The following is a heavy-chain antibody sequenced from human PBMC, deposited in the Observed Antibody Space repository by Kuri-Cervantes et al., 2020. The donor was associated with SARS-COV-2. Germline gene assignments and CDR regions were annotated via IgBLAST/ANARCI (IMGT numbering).Heavy chain of an antibody. D-gene: IGHD2-21*01. Sequence: LSLTCAVYGGSFSGYYWSWIRQPPGKGLEWVAVISYDGSNKYYADSVKGRFTISRDNSKNTLYLQMNSLRAEDTAVYYCARVAGEGPIYYYYMDVWGKGTTVTVSS. CDR1: GGSFSGYY. CDR3: ARVAGEGPIYYYYMDV. J-gene: IGHJ6*03. CDR2: ISYDGSNK. V-gene: IGHV3-30-3*01.